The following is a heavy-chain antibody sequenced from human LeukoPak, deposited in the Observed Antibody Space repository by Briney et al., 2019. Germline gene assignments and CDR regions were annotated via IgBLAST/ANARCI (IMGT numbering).Heavy chain of an antibody. Sequence: SGTLSLTCTVSGVSITSSDFYWGWIRQPPGKGLEWIATISYSGRTYYNPSLKTRLTISVDTSKNQFSLKLLSVAAADTAVYYCARLKSYCGGDCYPDQFHNWGQGTLVTVSS. CDR2: ISYSGRT. J-gene: IGHJ4*02. D-gene: IGHD2-21*02. V-gene: IGHV4-39*01. CDR3: ARLKSYCGGDCYPDQFHN. CDR1: GVSITSSDFY.